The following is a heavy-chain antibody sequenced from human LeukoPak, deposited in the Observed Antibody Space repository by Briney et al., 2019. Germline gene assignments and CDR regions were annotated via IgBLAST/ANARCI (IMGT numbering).Heavy chain of an antibody. V-gene: IGHV3-20*04. J-gene: IGHJ4*02. CDR1: GFTFDDYG. CDR3: AKACIAAAKPLDY. CDR2: INWNGGST. Sequence: GGTLRLSCAASGFTFDDYGMSWVRQAPGKGLEWVSGINWNGGSTGYADSVKGRFTISRDNSKNTLYLQMNSLRAEDTAVYYCAKACIAAAKPLDYWGQGTLVTVSS. D-gene: IGHD6-13*01.